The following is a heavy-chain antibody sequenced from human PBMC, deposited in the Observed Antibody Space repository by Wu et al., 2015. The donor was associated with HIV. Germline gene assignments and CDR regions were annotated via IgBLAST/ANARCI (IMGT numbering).Heavy chain of an antibody. CDR2: ITPNSGGT. D-gene: IGHD2-21*01. V-gene: IGHV1-2*02. Sequence: QVQLVQSGAEVKKPGASVKVSCKASGYTFTSYYIHWLRQAPGQGLEWMAWITPNSGGTNSAQMFQGRVTMTRDTSITTAYLELSSLTSEDTAVYYCARHKYSGATPRFYQLGFDPWGQGTLVTVSS. J-gene: IGHJ5*02. CDR3: ARHKYSGATPRFYQLGFDP. CDR1: GYTFTSYY.